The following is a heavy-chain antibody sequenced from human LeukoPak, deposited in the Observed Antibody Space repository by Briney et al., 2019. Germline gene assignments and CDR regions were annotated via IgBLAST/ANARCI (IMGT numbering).Heavy chain of an antibody. D-gene: IGHD6-13*01. J-gene: IGHJ4*02. CDR2: IRSKAYGGTT. Sequence: GGSLRLSCTASGFTFGDYAMSWFRQAPGKGLEWVGFIRSKAYGGTTEYAASVKGRFTISRDDSKSIAYLQMNSLKTEDTAVYYCTRGHSSSWSAWELPDYWGQGTLVTVSS. V-gene: IGHV3-49*03. CDR3: TRGHSSSWSAWELPDY. CDR1: GFTFGDYA.